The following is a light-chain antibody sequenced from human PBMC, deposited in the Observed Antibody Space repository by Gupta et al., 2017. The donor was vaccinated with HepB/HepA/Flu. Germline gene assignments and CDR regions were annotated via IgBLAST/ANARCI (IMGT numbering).Light chain of an antibody. J-gene: IGKJ4*01. CDR2: SAS. Sequence: DIQMTQSPSSLSASVGDRVTITCRASQSIHNYLNWYQQKPGKAPKLLIFSASNLHTGVPSRFSGSGSGTDFTLTINSLQPEDSATYHCRQSDSFPLTFGGGTRVEIK. CDR3: RQSDSFPLT. V-gene: IGKV1-39*01. CDR1: QSIHNY.